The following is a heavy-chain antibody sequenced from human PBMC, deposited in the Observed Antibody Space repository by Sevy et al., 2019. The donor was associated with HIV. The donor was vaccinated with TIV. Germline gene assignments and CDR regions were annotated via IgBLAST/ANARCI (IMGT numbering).Heavy chain of an antibody. CDR3: ARGGYYYDNAAYYALDS. CDR2: IWSDGAYQ. Sequence: GGSLRLSCAATGFTFSNYAMHWVRQAPGKGMEWVAIIWSDGAYQYHGDSVKGRFTISRDNSKNKLYLQMMNVRVEDTAVYYCARGGYYYDNAAYYALDSWGQGTLVTVSS. J-gene: IGHJ4*02. D-gene: IGHD3-22*01. V-gene: IGHV3-33*01. CDR1: GFTFSNYA.